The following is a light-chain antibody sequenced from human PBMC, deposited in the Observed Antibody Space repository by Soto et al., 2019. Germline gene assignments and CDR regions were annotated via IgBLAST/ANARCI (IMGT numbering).Light chain of an antibody. J-gene: IGLJ2*01. Sequence: QSVLTQPPSASGSPGQSVTISCTGTSSDVGGYNYVSWSQQHTGKAPKLVIYEVSKRPSGVPDRFSGSKSGNTASLTVSGLQAEDEADYYCSSYAGSNNLVFGGGTKLTVL. CDR2: EVS. CDR3: SSYAGSNNLV. V-gene: IGLV2-8*01. CDR1: SSDVGGYNY.